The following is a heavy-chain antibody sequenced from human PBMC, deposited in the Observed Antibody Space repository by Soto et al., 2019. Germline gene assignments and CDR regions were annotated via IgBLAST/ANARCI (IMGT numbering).Heavy chain of an antibody. Sequence: SETLSLTCTVSGGSISSYYWSWIRQPPGKGLEWIGYIYYSGSTNYNPSLKSRVTISVDTSKNQFSLKLSSVTAADTAVYYCARDAGYCTNGVCPFDPRGQGTLVTVSS. V-gene: IGHV4-59*01. CDR2: IYYSGST. CDR3: ARDAGYCTNGVCPFDP. CDR1: GGSISSYY. D-gene: IGHD2-8*01. J-gene: IGHJ5*02.